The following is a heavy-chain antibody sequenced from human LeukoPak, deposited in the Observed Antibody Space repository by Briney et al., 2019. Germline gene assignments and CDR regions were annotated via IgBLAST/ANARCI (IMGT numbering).Heavy chain of an antibody. CDR3: AREVVVVAEGYYFDY. D-gene: IGHD2-15*01. CDR1: GFTFSDYY. V-gene: IGHV3-11*06. CDR2: ISSSSSYT. Sequence: GGSLRLSCAASGFTFSDYYMSRIRQAPGKGLEWVSYISSSSSYTNYADSVKGRFTISRDNAKNSLYLQMNSLRAEDTAVYYCAREVVVVAEGYYFDYWGQGTLVTVSS. J-gene: IGHJ4*02.